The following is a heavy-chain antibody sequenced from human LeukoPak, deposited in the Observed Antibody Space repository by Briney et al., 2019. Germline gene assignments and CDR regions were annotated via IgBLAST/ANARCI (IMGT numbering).Heavy chain of an antibody. V-gene: IGHV3-30*02. D-gene: IGHD2-2*02. CDR1: GFTFSSYG. J-gene: IGHJ6*03. CDR2: IRYDGSNK. CDR3: AKDGGYCSSTSCYTYYYYYYMDV. Sequence: GSLRLSCAASGFTFSSYGMHWVRQAPGKGVEGGAFIRYDGSNKYYADSVKGRFTISRDNSKNTLYLQMNSLRAEDTAVYYCAKDGGYCSSTSCYTYYYYYYMDVWGKGTTVTVSS.